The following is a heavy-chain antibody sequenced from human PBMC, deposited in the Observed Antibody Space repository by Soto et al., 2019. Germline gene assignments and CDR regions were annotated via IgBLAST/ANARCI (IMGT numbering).Heavy chain of an antibody. J-gene: IGHJ4*02. Sequence: PGGSLRLSCAASGFTFSTYAMSWVRQAPGKGLEWVSGISWNSGSIGYADSVKGRFTISRDNAKNSLYLQMSSLRAEDTALYYCAKESIVGAPLDYWGQGTLVTVSS. D-gene: IGHD1-26*01. CDR2: ISWNSGSI. CDR3: AKESIVGAPLDY. V-gene: IGHV3-9*01. CDR1: GFTFSTYA.